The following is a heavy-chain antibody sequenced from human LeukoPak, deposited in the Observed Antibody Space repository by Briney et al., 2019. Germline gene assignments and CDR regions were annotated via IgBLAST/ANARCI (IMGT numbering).Heavy chain of an antibody. J-gene: IGHJ6*02. Sequence: SVKVSCKASGYTFTSYGISWVRQAPGQGLEWMGRIIPIFGIANYAQKFQGRVTITADKSTSTAYMELSSLRSEDTAVYYCARPSFGNYGMDVWGQGTTVTVSS. CDR3: ARPSFGNYGMDV. V-gene: IGHV1-69*04. CDR1: GYTFTSYG. D-gene: IGHD3-10*01. CDR2: IIPIFGIA.